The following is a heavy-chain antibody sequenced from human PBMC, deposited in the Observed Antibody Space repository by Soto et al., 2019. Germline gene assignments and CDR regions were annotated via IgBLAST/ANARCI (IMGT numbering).Heavy chain of an antibody. CDR1: GGSVSSGSYY. J-gene: IGHJ4*02. Sequence: SETLSLTCAVSGGSVSSGSYYWTWIRQPPGRGLEWIGYIYYTGTTDSNPSLKSRVTISVDTSKNQFSLKLSSVTAADTAVYYCARGRGYSYGGIDYWGQGTLVTVS. CDR3: ARGRGYSYGGIDY. D-gene: IGHD5-18*01. CDR2: IYYTGTT. V-gene: IGHV4-61*01.